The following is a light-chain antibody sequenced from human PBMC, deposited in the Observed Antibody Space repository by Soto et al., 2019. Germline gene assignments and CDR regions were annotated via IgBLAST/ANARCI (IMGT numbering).Light chain of an antibody. CDR3: SSYAGSITIYV. J-gene: IGLJ1*01. CDR1: SSDVGAYNF. V-gene: IGLV2-8*01. CDR2: EVT. Sequence: QSALAQPPSASGSPGQSVTISCTGTSSDVGAYNFVSWYQQLPGKAPKLMIYEVTKRPSGVPDRFSGSKSGNTASLTVSGLQAEDEADYYCSSYAGSITIYVFGTGNKLTVL.